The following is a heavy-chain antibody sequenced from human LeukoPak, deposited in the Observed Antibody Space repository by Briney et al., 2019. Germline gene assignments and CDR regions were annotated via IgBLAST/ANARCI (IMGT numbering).Heavy chain of an antibody. D-gene: IGHD4-23*01. CDR2: IDWDDDK. CDR3: ARIRTHNSGFDY. J-gene: IGHJ4*02. V-gene: IGHV2-70*11. Sequence: SGPALVKPTQTLTLTCTFSGFSLSTSGMCVSWIRQPPGKALDGLARIDWDDDKYYSTSLKTRLTISKDTSKNQVVLTMTNMDPVDTATYYCARIRTHNSGFDYWGQGTLVTVSS. CDR1: GFSLSTSGMC.